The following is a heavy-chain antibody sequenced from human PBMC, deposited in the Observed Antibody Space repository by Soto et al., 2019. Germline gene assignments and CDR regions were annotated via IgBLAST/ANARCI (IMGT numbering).Heavy chain of an antibody. CDR3: ASGRCSGGSCCPVGLY. CDR1: GGTFSSYA. D-gene: IGHD2-15*01. Sequence: SVKVSCKASGGTFSSYAISWVRQAPGQGLEWMGGIIPIFGTANYAQKFQGRVTITADESTSTAYMELSSLRSEDTAVYYCASGRCSGGSCCPVGLYCGQGSLVTGS. J-gene: IGHJ4*02. V-gene: IGHV1-69*13. CDR2: IIPIFGTA.